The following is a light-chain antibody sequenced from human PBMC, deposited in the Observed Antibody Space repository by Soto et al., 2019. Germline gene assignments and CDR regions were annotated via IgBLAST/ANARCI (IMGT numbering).Light chain of an antibody. Sequence: EIVMTQSPATLSLSPGERATLSCRASQSVSSNLAWYQQKPGQAPRLLIYGASTRASGIPDRFSGSGSGTEFTLTISSLQSEDFAVYYCQQYDNWPPVTFGQGTRLEIK. J-gene: IGKJ5*01. CDR2: GAS. V-gene: IGKV3-15*01. CDR1: QSVSSN. CDR3: QQYDNWPPVT.